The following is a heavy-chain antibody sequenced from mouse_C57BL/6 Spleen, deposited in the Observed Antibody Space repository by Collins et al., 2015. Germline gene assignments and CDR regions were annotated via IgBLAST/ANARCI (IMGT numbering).Heavy chain of an antibody. CDR3: ARLYGNYRFYAMDY. Sequence: QVQLQQPGAELVKPGASVKMSCKASGYTFTSYNMHWVKQTPGQGLEWIGAIYPGNGDTSYNQKFKGKATLTADKSSSTAYMQLSSLTSEDSAVYYCARLYGNYRFYAMDYWGQGTSVTVSS. J-gene: IGHJ4*01. CDR2: IYPGNGDT. CDR1: GYTFTSYN. D-gene: IGHD2-1*01. V-gene: IGHV1-12*01.